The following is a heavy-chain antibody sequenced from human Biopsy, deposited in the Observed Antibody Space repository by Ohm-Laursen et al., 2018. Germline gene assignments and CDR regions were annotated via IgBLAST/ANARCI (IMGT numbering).Heavy chain of an antibody. D-gene: IGHD2-8*01. J-gene: IGHJ6*02. CDR2: IKHSGST. CDR3: ARGMRYCTNAVCYKSGSGSYYRYYYGMDV. Sequence: GTLSLTCAVYVGSFSGYYWSWIRQPPGKGLEWIGEIKHSGSTNYNPSLKSRVTISVDTSKNQFSLKLSSVTAADTAVYYCARGMRYCTNAVCYKSGSGSYYRYYYGMDVWGQGTTVSVSS. V-gene: IGHV4-34*01. CDR1: VGSFSGYY.